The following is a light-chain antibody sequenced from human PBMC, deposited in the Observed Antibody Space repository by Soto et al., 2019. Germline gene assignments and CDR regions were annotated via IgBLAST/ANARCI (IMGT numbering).Light chain of an antibody. CDR2: VNT. Sequence: QSVLTQPPSVSGAPGQTVTISCTGSSSNIGAGYDVHWYRQLPGTAPKVLIYVNTNRPSGVPDRFSGSKSGTSASLAITGLQAEDEADYYCQSYDSSLSGSYVFGTGTKVTVL. J-gene: IGLJ1*01. V-gene: IGLV1-40*01. CDR1: SSNIGAGYD. CDR3: QSYDSSLSGSYV.